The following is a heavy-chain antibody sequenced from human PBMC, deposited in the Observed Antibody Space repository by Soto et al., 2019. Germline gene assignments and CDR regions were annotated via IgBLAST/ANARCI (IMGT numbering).Heavy chain of an antibody. Sequence: QVQLVESGGGVVQPGRSLRLSCAASGFTFSSYAMHWVRQAPGKGLEWVAVISYDGSNKYYADSVKGRFTISRDNSKNTLYRQMNSLRAEDTAVYYGAREGGDSLDYWGQGTLVTVSS. CDR3: AREGGDSLDY. CDR1: GFTFSSYA. CDR2: ISYDGSNK. D-gene: IGHD4-17*01. J-gene: IGHJ4*02. V-gene: IGHV3-30-3*01.